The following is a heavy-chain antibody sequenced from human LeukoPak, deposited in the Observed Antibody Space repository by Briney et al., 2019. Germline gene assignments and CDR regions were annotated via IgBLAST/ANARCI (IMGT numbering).Heavy chain of an antibody. V-gene: IGHV3-9*01. CDR1: GFTFDDYA. CDR2: ISWNSGSI. Sequence: AGGSLRLSCAASGFTFDDYAMHWVRQAPGKGLEWVSGISWNSGSIGYADSVKGRFTISRDNAKNSLYLQMNSLRAEDTALYYCAKGGIASGSYSTDNWFDPWGQGTVVTASS. D-gene: IGHD1-26*01. CDR3: AKGGIASGSYSTDNWFDP. J-gene: IGHJ5*02.